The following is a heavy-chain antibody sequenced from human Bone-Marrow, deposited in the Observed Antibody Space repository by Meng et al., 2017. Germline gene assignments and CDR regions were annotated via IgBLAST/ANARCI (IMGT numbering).Heavy chain of an antibody. V-gene: IGHV4-31*11. D-gene: IGHD1-26*01. CDR2: IYHSGST. J-gene: IGHJ4*02. Sequence: QVQLQESGPGLVEPSQTLSLTCVVSGGSISSGDYHWGWIRQHPGKGLEWIGEIYHSGSTNYNPSLKSRVTISVDKSKNQFSLKLSSVTAADTAVYYCARVLGSGSYPDYWGQGTLVTVSS. CDR3: ARVLGSGSYPDY. CDR1: GGSISSGDYH.